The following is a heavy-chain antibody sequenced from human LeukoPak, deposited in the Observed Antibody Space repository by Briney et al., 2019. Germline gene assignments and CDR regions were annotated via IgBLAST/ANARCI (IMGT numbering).Heavy chain of an antibody. CDR1: GFTFSSYW. CDR3: ARDRDSSFWSGGFDY. V-gene: IGHV3-74*01. Sequence: GGSLRLSCAASGFTFSSYWMHWVRQAPGKGLVWVSHINKDGSSTSYVDSGRGRFTISRDNAKNTLYLQMNSLRAEDTAVYYFARDRDSSFWSGGFDYWGQGTLVAVSS. D-gene: IGHD6-19*01. CDR2: INKDGSST. J-gene: IGHJ4*02.